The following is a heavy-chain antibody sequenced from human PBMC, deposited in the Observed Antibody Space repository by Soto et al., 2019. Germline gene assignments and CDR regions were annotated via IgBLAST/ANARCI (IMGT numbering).Heavy chain of an antibody. CDR1: GYTFTGYY. J-gene: IGHJ6*02. CDR3: AAAVNCSGGRCYSMDV. Sequence: ASVKVSCKASGYTFTGYYMHWVRQAPGQGLEWMGWINPNSGGTNYAQKFQGWVTMTRDTSISTAYMELSRLRSDDTAVYYCAAAVNCSGGRCYSMDVWGQGTTVTVSS. V-gene: IGHV1-2*04. CDR2: INPNSGGT. D-gene: IGHD2-15*01.